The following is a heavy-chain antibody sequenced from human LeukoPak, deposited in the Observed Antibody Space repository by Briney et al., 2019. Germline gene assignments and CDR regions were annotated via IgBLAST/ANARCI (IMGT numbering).Heavy chain of an antibody. CDR3: ARHGTSGTNLNSFDP. D-gene: IGHD1-1*01. CDR1: GGSISSFY. CDR2: IYYSGST. J-gene: IGHJ5*02. V-gene: IGHV4-59*01. Sequence: AETLSLTCTVSGGSISSFYWSWIRQPPGKGLEWIGYIYYSGSTNYNPSLKSRVTISVDTSKNQFSLKLSSVTAADTAVYYCARHGTSGTNLNSFDPWGQGTLVTVSS.